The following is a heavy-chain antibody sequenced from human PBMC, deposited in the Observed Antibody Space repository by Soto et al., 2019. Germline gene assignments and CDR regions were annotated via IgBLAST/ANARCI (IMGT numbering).Heavy chain of an antibody. J-gene: IGHJ4*02. CDR2: ISGSDGKT. V-gene: IGHV3-23*01. Sequence: GGSLRLSCAASGFSFGSYALSWVRQAPGKGLEWASTISGSDGKTFYADSVKGRFSISRDTSQSTLYLQMNSLRADDTAMYYCARWSYLDYWGQGTRVTVSS. D-gene: IGHD3-3*01. CDR3: ARWSYLDY. CDR1: GFSFGSYA.